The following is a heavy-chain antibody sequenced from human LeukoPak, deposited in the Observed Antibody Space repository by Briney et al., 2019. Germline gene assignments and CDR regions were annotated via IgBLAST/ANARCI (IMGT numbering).Heavy chain of an antibody. Sequence: SETLSLTCAVSVDSISSHYWSCIRQPPGKGLEWIGYIYYSGSTNYNPSLKSRVTISVDTSKNQFSLKLSSVTAADTAVYYCARAGVYSYGFPQPYYYYYMDVWGKGTTVTVSS. CDR2: IYYSGST. V-gene: IGHV4-59*11. CDR1: VDSISSHY. CDR3: ARAGVYSYGFPQPYYYYYMDV. D-gene: IGHD5-18*01. J-gene: IGHJ6*03.